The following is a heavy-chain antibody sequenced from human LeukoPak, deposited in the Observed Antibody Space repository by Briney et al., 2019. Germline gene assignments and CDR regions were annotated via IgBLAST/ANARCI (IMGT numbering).Heavy chain of an antibody. CDR1: GFTFSSYA. V-gene: IGHV3-30*04. D-gene: IGHD3-16*02. J-gene: IGHJ6*04. CDR3: ARWRELSRGMDV. Sequence: GRSPRLSCAASGFTFSSYAMHWVRQAPGKGLEWVAVISYDGSNKYYADSVKGRFTISRDNSKNTLYLQMNSLRAEDTAVYYCARWRELSRGMDVWGKGTTVTVSS. CDR2: ISYDGSNK.